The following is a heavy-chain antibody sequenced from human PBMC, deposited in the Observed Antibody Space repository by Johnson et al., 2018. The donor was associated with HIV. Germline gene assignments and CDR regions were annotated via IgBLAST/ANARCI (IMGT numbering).Heavy chain of an antibody. Sequence: QVQLVESGGGVVQPGRSLRLSCAASGFTFSSYAMHWVRQAPGKGLEWVAFISYDGSNKYYADSVKGRFTISRDNSKNTLYLQMNSLRAEDTAVYYCAREVVTAIHDVFDIWGQGTMVTVSS. CDR3: AREVVTAIHDVFDI. D-gene: IGHD2-21*02. V-gene: IGHV3-30-3*01. CDR2: ISYDGSNK. CDR1: GFTFSSYA. J-gene: IGHJ3*02.